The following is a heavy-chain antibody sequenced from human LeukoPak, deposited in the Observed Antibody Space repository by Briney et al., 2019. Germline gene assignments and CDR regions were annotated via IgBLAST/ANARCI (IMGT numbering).Heavy chain of an antibody. CDR3: ARLEHDNVWGSYHPDY. Sequence: SETLSLTCTVSGGSISRYYGSWIRQPAGKGLEWIGRIYSTGSPNYNPSLKSRVTMSVDTSKNQFSLKLRSVTAADTAVYYCARLEHDNVWGSYHPDYWRQGTLVTVSS. D-gene: IGHD3-16*02. CDR2: IYSTGSP. J-gene: IGHJ4*02. V-gene: IGHV4-4*07. CDR1: GGSISRYY.